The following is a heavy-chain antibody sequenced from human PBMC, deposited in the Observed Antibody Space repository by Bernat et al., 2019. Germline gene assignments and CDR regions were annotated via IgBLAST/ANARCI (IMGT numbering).Heavy chain of an antibody. V-gene: IGHV3-9*01. CDR2: ISWNSGSI. CDR3: AKDVRYSSGWYVGAFDI. D-gene: IGHD6-19*01. CDR1: GFTFDDYA. Sequence: EVQLVESGGGLVQPGRSLRLSCAASGFTFDDYAMHWVRRAPGKGLEWVSGISWNSGSIGYADSVKGRFTISRDNAKNSLYLQMNSLRAEDTALYYCAKDVRYSSGWYVGAFDIWGQGTMVTVSS. J-gene: IGHJ3*02.